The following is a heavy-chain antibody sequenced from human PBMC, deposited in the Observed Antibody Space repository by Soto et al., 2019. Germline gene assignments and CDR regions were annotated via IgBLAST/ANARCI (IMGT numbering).Heavy chain of an antibody. Sequence: QVQLVESGGGVVQPGRSLRLSCAASGFTFSSYGMHWVRQAPDKGLEWVAVISYDGSNKYYADSVKGRFTISRDNSKNTLYLQMNSLRAEDTAVYYCAVLDEGVPAASIHYYGMDVWGQGTTVTVSS. D-gene: IGHD2-2*01. CDR2: ISYDGSNK. J-gene: IGHJ6*02. CDR1: GFTFSSYG. CDR3: AVLDEGVPAASIHYYGMDV. V-gene: IGHV3-30*03.